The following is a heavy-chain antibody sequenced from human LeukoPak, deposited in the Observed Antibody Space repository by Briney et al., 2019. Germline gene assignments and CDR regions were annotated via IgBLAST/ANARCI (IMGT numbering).Heavy chain of an antibody. CDR1: GFTFCDYA. J-gene: IGHJ4*02. CDR2: IRSKAYGGTT. Sequence: GGSLRLSCTASGFTFCDYAMSWFRQAPGKGLEWVGFIRSKAYGGTTEYAASVKGKFTISRDDSKSIAYLQMNSLKTEDTAVYYCTREENYWGQGTLVTVSS. V-gene: IGHV3-49*03. CDR3: TREENY.